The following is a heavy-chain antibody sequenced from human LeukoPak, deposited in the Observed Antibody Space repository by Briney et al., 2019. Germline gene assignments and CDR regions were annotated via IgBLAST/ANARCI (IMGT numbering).Heavy chain of an antibody. V-gene: IGHV3-33*06. CDR1: GFTFSSYG. CDR3: AKDRGLWFGELLPFDY. J-gene: IGHJ4*02. CDR2: IWYDGSNK. Sequence: PGRSLRLSCAASGFTFSSYGMHWVRQAPGKGLEWVAVIWYDGSNKYYADSVKGRFTISRDNSKNTLYLQMNSLRAEDTAVYYCAKDRGLWFGELLPFDYWGQGTLVTVSS. D-gene: IGHD3-10*01.